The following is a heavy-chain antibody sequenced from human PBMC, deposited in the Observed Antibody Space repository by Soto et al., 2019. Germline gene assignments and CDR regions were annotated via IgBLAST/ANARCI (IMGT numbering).Heavy chain of an antibody. CDR3: AKGDCSGGSCYVGGVYYYYMDV. V-gene: IGHV3-30*18. Sequence: GGSLRLSCAASGFTFSSYGMHWVRQAPGKGLEWVAVISYDGSNKYYADSVKGRFTISRDNSKNTLYLQMNSLRAEDTAVYYCAKGDCSGGSCYVGGVYYYYMDVWGKGTTVTVSS. D-gene: IGHD2-15*01. CDR2: ISYDGSNK. J-gene: IGHJ6*03. CDR1: GFTFSSYG.